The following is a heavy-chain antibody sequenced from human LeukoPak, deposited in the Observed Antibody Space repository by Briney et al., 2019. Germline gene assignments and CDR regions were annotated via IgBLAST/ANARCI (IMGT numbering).Heavy chain of an antibody. CDR3: ARGGYPRYSGYDDFDC. CDR1: GFTFSSYA. J-gene: IGHJ4*02. CDR2: IYSGGST. D-gene: IGHD5-12*01. V-gene: IGHV3-66*01. Sequence: PGGSLRLSCAASGFTFSSYAMSWVRQAPGKGLEWVSVIYSGGSTYYADSVKGRFTISRDNSKNTLHLQMNSLRAEDTAVYYCARGGYPRYSGYDDFDCWGQGTLVTVSS.